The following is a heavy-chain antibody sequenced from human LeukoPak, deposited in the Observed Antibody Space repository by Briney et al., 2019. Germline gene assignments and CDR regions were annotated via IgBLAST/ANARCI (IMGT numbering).Heavy chain of an antibody. D-gene: IGHD1-26*01. CDR3: ARDLAVGATVYGMDV. Sequence: GGFLRLSCAASGFTFSSYSMNWVRQAPGKGLEWVSYISSSSSTIYYADSVKGRFTISRDNAKNSLYLQMNSLRAEDTAVYYCARDLAVGATVYGMDVWGQGTTVTVSS. V-gene: IGHV3-48*04. J-gene: IGHJ6*02. CDR1: GFTFSSYS. CDR2: ISSSSSTI.